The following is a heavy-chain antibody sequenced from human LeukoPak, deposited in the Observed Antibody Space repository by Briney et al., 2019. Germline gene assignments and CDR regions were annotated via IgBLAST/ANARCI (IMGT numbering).Heavy chain of an antibody. J-gene: IGHJ4*02. D-gene: IGHD5-18*01. CDR3: ARDPTHGYSYGTRR. V-gene: IGHV1-69*04. Sequence: GASVKVSCKASGGTFISYAISWVRQAPGQGLEWMGRIIPILGIANYAQKFQGRVTITADKSTSTAYMELSSLRSEDTAVYYCARDPTHGYSYGTRRWGQGTLVTVSS. CDR2: IIPILGIA. CDR1: GGTFISYA.